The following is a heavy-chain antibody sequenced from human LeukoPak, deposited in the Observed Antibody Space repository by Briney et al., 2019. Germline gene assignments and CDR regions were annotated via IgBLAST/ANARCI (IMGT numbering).Heavy chain of an antibody. CDR1: GFTFSSYA. D-gene: IGHD6-19*01. V-gene: IGHV3-23*01. J-gene: IGHJ4*02. Sequence: GSLRLSCAASGFTFSSYAMSWVRQAPGKGLEWVSAISGSGGSTYYVDSVKGRFPISRDNSKNTLYLQMNSLRAEDTAVYYCAKVIAVAGWYYFDYWGQGTLVTVSS. CDR2: ISGSGGST. CDR3: AKVIAVAGWYYFDY.